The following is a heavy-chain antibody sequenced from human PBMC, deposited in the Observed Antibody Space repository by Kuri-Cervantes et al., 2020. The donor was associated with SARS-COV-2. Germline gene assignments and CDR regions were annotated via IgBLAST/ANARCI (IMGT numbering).Heavy chain of an antibody. CDR1: GFTFSSYA. CDR2: IKSKTDGGTT. CDR3: TTPILPSWYFDP. J-gene: IGHJ2*01. Sequence: GGSLRLSCAASGFTFSSYAMSWVRQAPGKGLEWVGRIKSKTDGGTTDYAAPVKGRFTISRDDSKNTLYLQMNSLKTEDTAVYYCTTPILPSWYFDPWGRGTLVTVSS. V-gene: IGHV3-15*01.